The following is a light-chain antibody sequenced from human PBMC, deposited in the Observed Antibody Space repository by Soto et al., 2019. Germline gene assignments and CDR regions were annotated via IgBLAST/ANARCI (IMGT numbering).Light chain of an antibody. Sequence: EIVLTQSPGTLSLSPGERATLSCRASQSVSSSYLDWYQQKPGQAPRLLIYGASSRATGIPDRFSGSGSGTEFTLTISRLETEDFAVYYCQQYGSSPLYTFVQGTKLEIK. CDR1: QSVSSSY. J-gene: IGKJ2*01. CDR2: GAS. CDR3: QQYGSSPLYT. V-gene: IGKV3-20*01.